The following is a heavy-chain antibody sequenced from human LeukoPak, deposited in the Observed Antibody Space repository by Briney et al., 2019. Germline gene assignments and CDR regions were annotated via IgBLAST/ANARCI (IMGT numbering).Heavy chain of an antibody. Sequence: GGSPRLSCVASGFTFSRYWKHWVRQAPGKGQVWVSHINSDWSSATYEDSVKGRFTISRDNAKNTLYLQMNSLRAEDTAVYYCTRGRGTIYIFDCWGQGTLVTVSS. CDR2: INSDWSSA. CDR1: GFTFSRYW. J-gene: IGHJ4*02. D-gene: IGHD2/OR15-2a*01. V-gene: IGHV3-74*01. CDR3: TRGRGTIYIFDC.